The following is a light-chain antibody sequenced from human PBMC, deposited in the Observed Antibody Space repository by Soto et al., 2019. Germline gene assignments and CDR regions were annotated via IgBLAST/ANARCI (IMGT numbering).Light chain of an antibody. J-gene: IGLJ2*01. V-gene: IGLV6-57*04. Sequence: NFMLTQPHSVSESPGKTVTISCTRSSGSIASNYVQWYQQRPGSAPTTVIYEDNQRPSAVPDRFSGSIDSSSNSASLTISGLKTEDEGDYYWQSYDSSNHVVFGGGTKLTVL. CDR1: SGSIASNY. CDR3: QSYDSSNHVV. CDR2: EDN.